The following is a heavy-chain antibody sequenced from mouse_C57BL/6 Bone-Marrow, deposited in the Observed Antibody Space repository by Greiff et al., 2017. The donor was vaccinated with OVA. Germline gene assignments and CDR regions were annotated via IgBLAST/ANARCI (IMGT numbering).Heavy chain of an antibody. D-gene: IGHD1-1*01. CDR1: GFSLTSYG. CDR3: ARNLYYDGSSYVDYAMDY. Sequence: VKLLESGPGLVQPSQSLSITCTVSGFSLTSYGVHWVRQSPGKGLEWLGVIWSGGSTDYNAAFISRLSISKDNSKSQVFFKMNSLQADDTAIYYCARNLYYDGSSYVDYAMDYWGQGTAVTVSS. V-gene: IGHV2-2*01. CDR2: IWSGGST. J-gene: IGHJ4*01.